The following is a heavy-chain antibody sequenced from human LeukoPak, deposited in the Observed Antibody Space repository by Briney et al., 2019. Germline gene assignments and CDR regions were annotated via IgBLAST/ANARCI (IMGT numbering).Heavy chain of an antibody. CDR1: GYSFTSYW. V-gene: IGHV5-51*01. Sequence: GESLKISCKGSGYSFTSYWIGWVRQMPGKGLEWMGIIYPGHSDTRYSPSFQGQVTISADKSISTAYLQWSSLKASDTAMYYCARQTYYYGSGSYSSDYWGQGTLVTVSS. J-gene: IGHJ4*02. D-gene: IGHD3-10*01. CDR2: IYPGHSDT. CDR3: ARQTYYYGSGSYSSDY.